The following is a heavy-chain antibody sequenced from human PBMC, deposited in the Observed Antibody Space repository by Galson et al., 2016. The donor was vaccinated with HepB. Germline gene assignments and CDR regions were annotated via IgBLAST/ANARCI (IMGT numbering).Heavy chain of an antibody. D-gene: IGHD1-26*01. Sequence: ETLSLTCNVSGGSISNRSYFWAWIRQPPGKGLEWIATIYYSGKTYYSPSPQSRVTISVDASKNQFSLMLTSVSAADTAVYYCATLQVGAITKGFEIWGQGTMVTVSS. CDR2: IYYSGKT. V-gene: IGHV4-39*01. J-gene: IGHJ3*02. CDR1: GGSISNRSYF. CDR3: ATLQVGAITKGFEI.